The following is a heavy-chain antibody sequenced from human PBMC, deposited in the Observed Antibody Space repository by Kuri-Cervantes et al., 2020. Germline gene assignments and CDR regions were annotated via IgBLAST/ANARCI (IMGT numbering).Heavy chain of an antibody. CDR2: IWYDGSNK. Sequence: GESLKISCAASGFTFSSYGMHWVRQAPGKGLEWVAVIWYDGSNKYYADSVKGRLTISRDNSKNTLYLQMNSLRAEDTAVYYCAKDPLSAGYCSGGSCLYFDYWGQGTLVTVSS. J-gene: IGHJ4*02. CDR1: GFTFSSYG. D-gene: IGHD2-15*01. CDR3: AKDPLSAGYCSGGSCLYFDY. V-gene: IGHV3-33*06.